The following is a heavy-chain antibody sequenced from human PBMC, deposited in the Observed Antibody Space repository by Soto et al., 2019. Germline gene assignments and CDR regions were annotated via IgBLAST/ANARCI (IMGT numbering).Heavy chain of an antibody. J-gene: IGHJ5*02. CDR2: IYYSGST. Sequence: QVQLQESGPGLVKPSQTLSLTCTVSGGSISSGGYYWSWIRQHPGKGLEWIGYIYYSGSTYYNPSLKSRVTISVDTSKNQFSLKLSSVTAADTAVYYCARGSGRSTIFGVVIIQFDPWGQGTLVTVSS. D-gene: IGHD3-3*01. V-gene: IGHV4-31*03. CDR3: ARGSGRSTIFGVVIIQFDP. CDR1: GGSISSGGYY.